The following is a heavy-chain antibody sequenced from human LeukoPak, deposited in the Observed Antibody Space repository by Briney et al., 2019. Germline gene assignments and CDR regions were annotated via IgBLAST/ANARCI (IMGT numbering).Heavy chain of an antibody. CDR1: GYTFTSYY. CDR2: INPHSGDT. V-gene: IGHV1-2*07. Sequence: GASVKVSCKAFGYTFTSYYMHWVRQAPGQGLEWMGWINPHSGDTNYAHKFQGRVTMTRDTSISIAYMELSSLKSDGTAVYYCAREGGSSYGYAYHWGQGTLVTVSS. CDR3: AREGGSSYGYAYH. D-gene: IGHD5-18*01. J-gene: IGHJ5*02.